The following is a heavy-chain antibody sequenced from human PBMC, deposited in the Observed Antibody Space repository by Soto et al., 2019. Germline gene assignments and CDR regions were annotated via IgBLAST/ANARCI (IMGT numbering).Heavy chain of an antibody. J-gene: IGHJ4*02. CDR2: IKHRGST. V-gene: IGHV4-34*01. D-gene: IGHD3-10*01. CDR1: GGSFSGYY. CDR3: ARSESGELFDY. Sequence: SETLSLTCAVYGGSFSGYYWSWIRQPPGKGLDGIGEIKHRGSTNYTPPLKSQVTISVDTPKNRFSLKLCSVTSADTAVYYCARSESGELFDYWGQGTLVTVSS.